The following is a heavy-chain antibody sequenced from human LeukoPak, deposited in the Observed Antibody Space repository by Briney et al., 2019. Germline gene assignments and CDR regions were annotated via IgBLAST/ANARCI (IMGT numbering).Heavy chain of an antibody. V-gene: IGHV1-2*06. CDR2: INPNSGGT. Sequence: ASVKVSCKASGYTFTGYYMHWVRQAPGQGLEWMGRINPNSGGTNYAQKFQGRVTMTRDTSISTAYMELSRLRSDDTAVYYCAREGDYYDSSGYADWYFDLWGRGTLVTVSS. CDR1: GYTFTGYY. D-gene: IGHD3-22*01. J-gene: IGHJ2*01. CDR3: AREGDYYDSSGYADWYFDL.